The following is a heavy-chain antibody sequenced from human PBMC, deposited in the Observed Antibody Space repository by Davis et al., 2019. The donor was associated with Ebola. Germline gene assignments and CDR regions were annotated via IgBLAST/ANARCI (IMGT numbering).Heavy chain of an antibody. CDR1: GGSISSSNW. CDR3: ARQGAWVGATTSLDY. D-gene: IGHD1-26*01. Sequence: SETLSLTCAVSGGSISSSNWWSWVRQPPGKGLEWIGEIYHSGSTNYNPSLKSRVTISVDKSKNQFSLKLSSVTAADTAVYYCARQGAWVGATTSLDYWGQGTLVTVSS. V-gene: IGHV4-4*02. CDR2: IYHSGST. J-gene: IGHJ4*02.